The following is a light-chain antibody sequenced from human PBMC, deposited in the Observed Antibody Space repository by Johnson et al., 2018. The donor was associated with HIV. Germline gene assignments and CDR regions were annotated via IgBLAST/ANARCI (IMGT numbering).Light chain of an antibody. CDR3: GTWDSSLKGFYV. V-gene: IGLV1-51*01. Sequence: QSVLTQPPSVSAAPGQKVTISCSGSSSNIGNNYVSWYQQLPGTAPKLVIYDNNKRPSGIPDRFSGSKSGTSATLGITGLQTGDEADYYCGTWDSSLKGFYVFGTGTKVAVL. CDR2: DNN. J-gene: IGLJ1*01. CDR1: SSNIGNNY.